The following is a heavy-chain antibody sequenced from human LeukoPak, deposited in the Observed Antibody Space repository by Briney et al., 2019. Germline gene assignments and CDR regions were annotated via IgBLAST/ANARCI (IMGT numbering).Heavy chain of an antibody. CDR1: GFTYSGYW. CDR2: IKQDGSEI. CDR3: ARDKAVGPTLLDY. V-gene: IGHV3-7*01. Sequence: GGSLRLSCAASGFTYSGYWMSWVRQAPGKGPEWVANIKQDGSEIYYVDSVKGRFTISRDNAKNSLFLQMNSLRAEDTAVYYCARDKAVGPTLLDYWGQGTLVTVSS. J-gene: IGHJ4*02. D-gene: IGHD1-26*01.